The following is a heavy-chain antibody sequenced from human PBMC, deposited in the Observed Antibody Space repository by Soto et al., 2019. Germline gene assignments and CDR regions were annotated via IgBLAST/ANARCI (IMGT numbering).Heavy chain of an antibody. Sequence: SETLSLTCAVYGGSFSGYYWSWIRQPPGKGLEWIGEINHSGSTNYNPSLKSRVTISVDTSKNQFSLKLSSVTAADTAVYYCARGRQYCSGGSCYQFDYWGQGTLVTVSS. CDR2: INHSGST. D-gene: IGHD2-15*01. CDR1: GGSFSGYY. V-gene: IGHV4-34*01. CDR3: ARGRQYCSGGSCYQFDY. J-gene: IGHJ4*02.